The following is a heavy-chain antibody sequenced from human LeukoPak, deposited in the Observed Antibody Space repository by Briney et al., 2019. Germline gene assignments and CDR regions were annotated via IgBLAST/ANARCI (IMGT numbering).Heavy chain of an antibody. CDR3: ARSDFRTRIGDY. D-gene: IGHD1-1*01. Sequence: GGSLRLSCAASGFTFSSYWMHWVRQAPGKGLVWVSRINSDGSSTSYADSVKGRFTISRDNAKNTLYLQMNSLRAEDTAVYYCARSDFRTRIGDYWGQGTLVTVSS. J-gene: IGHJ4*02. CDR1: GFTFSSYW. V-gene: IGHV3-74*01. CDR2: INSDGSST.